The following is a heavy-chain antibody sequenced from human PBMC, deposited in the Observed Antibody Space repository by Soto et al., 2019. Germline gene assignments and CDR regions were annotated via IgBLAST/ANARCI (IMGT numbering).Heavy chain of an antibody. V-gene: IGHV3-23*01. Sequence: GGSLRLSCAASGFTFSSYAMSWVRQAPGKGLEWVSAISGSGGSTYYADSVKGRFTISRDNSKNTLYLQINSLRAEDTAVYYCAKVRSITIFGVADYYGMDVWGQGTTVTVSS. J-gene: IGHJ6*02. CDR1: GFTFSSYA. D-gene: IGHD3-3*01. CDR2: ISGSGGST. CDR3: AKVRSITIFGVADYYGMDV.